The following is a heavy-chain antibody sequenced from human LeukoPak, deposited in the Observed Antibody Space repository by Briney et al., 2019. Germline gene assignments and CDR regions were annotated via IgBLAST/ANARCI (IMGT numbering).Heavy chain of an antibody. V-gene: IGHV1-46*01. Sequence: ASVKVSCKASGYTFTSYYLHWVRQAPGQGLEWMGIINPSAGSTSYAQKFQGRVTMTRDTSTSTVYMELSSLRSEDTAVYYRARDLGGDYFDFWGQGTLVTVSS. CDR2: INPSAGST. D-gene: IGHD4-17*01. CDR1: GYTFTSYY. CDR3: ARDLGGDYFDF. J-gene: IGHJ4*02.